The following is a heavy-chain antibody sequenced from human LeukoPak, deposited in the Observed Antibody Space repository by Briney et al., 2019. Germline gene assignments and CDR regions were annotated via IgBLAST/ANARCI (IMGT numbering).Heavy chain of an antibody. Sequence: SETLSLTCTVSGGSISSSSYYWGLIRQPPGKWLEWIGTMYYSGSTYYNPSLKSRVTISVDTSKNQFSLKLSSVTAADTAVYYCARLTSGSYPHYFDHWGQGTLVTVSS. D-gene: IGHD3-10*01. J-gene: IGHJ4*02. CDR1: GGSISSSSYY. V-gene: IGHV4-39*01. CDR2: MYYSGST. CDR3: ARLTSGSYPHYFDH.